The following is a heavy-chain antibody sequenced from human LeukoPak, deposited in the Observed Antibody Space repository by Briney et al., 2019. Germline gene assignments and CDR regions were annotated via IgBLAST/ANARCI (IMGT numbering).Heavy chain of an antibody. D-gene: IGHD2-15*01. J-gene: IGHJ3*02. CDR2: IYYSGST. CDR3: AREVDIVVVAPEGLWGI. Sequence: SETLSLTCTVSGGSISSSSYYWGWIRQPPGKGLEWIGSIYYSGSTYYSPSLKSRVTISVDTSKNQFSLKLSSVTAADTAVYYCAREVDIVVVAPEGLWGIWGQGTMVTVSS. V-gene: IGHV4-39*02. CDR1: GGSISSSSYY.